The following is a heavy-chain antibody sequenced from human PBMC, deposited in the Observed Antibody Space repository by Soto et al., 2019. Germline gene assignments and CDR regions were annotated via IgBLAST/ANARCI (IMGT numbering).Heavy chain of an antibody. Sequence: QVQLVQSGAEVKKPGASAKVSCKASGYTFTSYYMHWVRQAPGQGLEWMGIINPSGGSTSYAQKFQGRVTMTRDTSTSTVYMELSSLRSEDTAVYYCARGITMIVVVSGPGDYWGQGTLVTVSS. D-gene: IGHD3-22*01. V-gene: IGHV1-46*01. CDR3: ARGITMIVVVSGPGDY. CDR1: GYTFTSYY. J-gene: IGHJ4*02. CDR2: INPSGGST.